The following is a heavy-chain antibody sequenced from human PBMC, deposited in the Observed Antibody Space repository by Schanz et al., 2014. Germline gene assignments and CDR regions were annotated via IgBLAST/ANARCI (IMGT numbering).Heavy chain of an antibody. D-gene: IGHD3-10*01. CDR2: VHPGGST. J-gene: IGHJ5*02. Sequence: EVQLVESGGGLVKPGGSLRLSCAASGFAFSSFAMTWVRQAPGKGLEWVSFVHPGGSTYYPDSVKGRFTISRDSSKNTLYLQMNSLRPEDTAVYYCARPALWFGDNCFDPWGQGTLVTVSS. CDR3: ARPALWFGDNCFDP. CDR1: GFAFSSFA. V-gene: IGHV3-23*03.